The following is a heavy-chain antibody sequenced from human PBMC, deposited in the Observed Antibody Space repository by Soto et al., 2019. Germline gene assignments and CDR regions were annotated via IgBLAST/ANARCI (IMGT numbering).Heavy chain of an antibody. CDR1: GGSLSNYY. CDR2: INQSGST. V-gene: IGHV4-34*01. Sequence: SETLSLTCAVYGGSLSNYYWSWIRQPPGRGLEWIGKINQSGSTKYNPSLKSRVTISVDTSKDQFSLKLSSVTAADTAVYYCARDFFGVVIIPYYYYGMDAWGQGTTVTVSS. CDR3: ARDFFGVVIIPYYYYGMDA. J-gene: IGHJ6*02. D-gene: IGHD3-3*01.